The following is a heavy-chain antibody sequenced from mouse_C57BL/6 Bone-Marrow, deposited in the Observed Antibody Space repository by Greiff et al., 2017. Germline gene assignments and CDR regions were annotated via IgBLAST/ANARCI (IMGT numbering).Heavy chain of an antibody. V-gene: IGHV1-55*01. CDR3: ARPYYSNYCYFDV. J-gene: IGHJ1*03. CDR1: GYTFTSYW. D-gene: IGHD2-5*01. Sequence: VQLQQSGAELVKPGASVKMSCKASGYTFTSYWITWVKQRPGQGLEWIGDIYPGSGSTNYNDKFKSKATLTVDTSSITAYMQLSSLTSEDSAVYYCARPYYSNYCYFDVWGTGTTVTVSS. CDR2: IYPGSGST.